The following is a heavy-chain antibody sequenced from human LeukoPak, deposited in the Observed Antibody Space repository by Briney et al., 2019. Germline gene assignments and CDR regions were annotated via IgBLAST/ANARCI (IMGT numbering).Heavy chain of an antibody. D-gene: IGHD5-18*01. CDR3: AKEGQPARDWYFDL. J-gene: IGHJ2*01. V-gene: IGHV3-23*01. CDR1: GFTLYNYS. Sequence: GGVLRLSCAAPGFTLYNYSMTWVRQAPGGGVEWGSAISGRAGDTFYANSVKGRFTISRDNSQNTLYLQMNSLRVEDTAVYYCAKEGQPARDWYFDLWGRGTLVTVSS. CDR2: ISGRAGDT.